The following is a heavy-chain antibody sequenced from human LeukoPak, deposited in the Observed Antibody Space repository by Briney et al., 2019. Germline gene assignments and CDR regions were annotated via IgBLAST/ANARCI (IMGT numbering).Heavy chain of an antibody. Sequence: PGGSLRLCCAASGFPFSTYAFNWVGQGPGKGLEWVAAVGDTGIGTNYADSVKGRFTISRDNSRNTVSLQMNTLRAEDTALYYCVMHVLFSSGWYLAYWGQGTLVTVSS. CDR1: GFPFSTYA. D-gene: IGHD6-19*01. V-gene: IGHV3-23*01. CDR2: VGDTGIGT. CDR3: VMHVLFSSGWYLAY. J-gene: IGHJ4*02.